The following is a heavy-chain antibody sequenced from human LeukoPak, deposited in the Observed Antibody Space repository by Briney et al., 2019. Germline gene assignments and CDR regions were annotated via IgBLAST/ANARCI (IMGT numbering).Heavy chain of an antibody. CDR1: GYTFTSYY. Sequence: ASVTVSCTASGYTFTSYYMHWVRQAPGQGLEWMGIINPSGGSTSYAQKFQGRVTMTRDTSTSTVYMELSSLRSEDTAVYYCARALRSYYYGSGSYYWGQGTLVTVSS. J-gene: IGHJ4*02. D-gene: IGHD3-10*01. V-gene: IGHV1-46*01. CDR2: INPSGGST. CDR3: ARALRSYYYGSGSYY.